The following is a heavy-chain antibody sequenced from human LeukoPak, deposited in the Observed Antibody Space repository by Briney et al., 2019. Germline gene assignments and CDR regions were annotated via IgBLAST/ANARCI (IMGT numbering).Heavy chain of an antibody. CDR1: GFTFSSYG. Sequence: PGRSLRLSCAASGFTFSSYGMHWVRQAPARGLEWVAVIGFDGNNKFYADSVKGRFTISRDNSKNPLHLQMNSLRAEDTAVYYCARGSYGAYNYCDYWGQGTLVTVSS. J-gene: IGHJ4*02. V-gene: IGHV3-33*01. D-gene: IGHD4/OR15-4a*01. CDR3: ARGSYGAYNYCDY. CDR2: IGFDGNNK.